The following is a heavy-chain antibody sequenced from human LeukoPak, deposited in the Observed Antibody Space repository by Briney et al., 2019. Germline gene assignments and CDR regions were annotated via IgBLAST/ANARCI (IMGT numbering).Heavy chain of an antibody. D-gene: IGHD3-22*01. Sequence: PGGSLRLSCAASGFVFSGYTTHWVRQAPGKGLEWVSAISGSGGSTYYADSVKGRFTISRDNSKNTLYLQMNSLRAEDTAVYYCAKTMIVVVITHPDYWGQGTLVTVSS. J-gene: IGHJ4*02. CDR2: ISGSGGST. CDR3: AKTMIVVVITHPDY. V-gene: IGHV3-23*01. CDR1: GFVFSGYT.